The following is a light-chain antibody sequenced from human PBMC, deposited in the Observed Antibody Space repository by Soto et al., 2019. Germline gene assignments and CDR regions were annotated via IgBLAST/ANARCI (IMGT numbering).Light chain of an antibody. CDR3: QQSYNTPRT. CDR1: QSTSSY. V-gene: IGKV1-39*01. Sequence: DIQMTPSPSSLSASVGDRVTITCRASQSTSSYLNWYQQKPGKAPKLLIYAASSLQSGVPSRFSGSGSGTESTLSISSLQPKDFATYYCQQSYNTPRTFGQGTKLEIK. J-gene: IGKJ2*01. CDR2: AAS.